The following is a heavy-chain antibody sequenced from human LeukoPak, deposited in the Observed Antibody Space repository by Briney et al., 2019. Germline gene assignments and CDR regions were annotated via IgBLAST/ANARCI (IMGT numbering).Heavy chain of an antibody. CDR1: GGSISSGSYY. CDR2: IYTSGST. V-gene: IGHV4-61*02. J-gene: IGHJ6*03. Sequence: PSETLSLTCTVSGGSISSGSYYWSWIRQPAGKGLEWIGRIYTSGSTNYNPSLKSRVTISVDTSKNQFSLKLSSVTAADTAVYYCAREIWGYCSSTSCYHYYYCYYMDVWGKGTTVTVSS. CDR3: AREIWGYCSSTSCYHYYYCYYMDV. D-gene: IGHD2-2*01.